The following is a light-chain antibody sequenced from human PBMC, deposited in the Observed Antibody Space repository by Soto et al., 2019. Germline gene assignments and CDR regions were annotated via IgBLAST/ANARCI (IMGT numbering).Light chain of an antibody. CDR1: QSVSTSY. CDR3: QQYGNSRGT. Sequence: DIVLTQSPCTLSLSPGDRATLSCRASQSVSTSYLAWYQQKPGQAPRLLIYGASSRATGIPDRFSGSGSGTDFTLTISGLEPEDFAVYYCQQYGNSRGTFGQGTKWIS. J-gene: IGKJ1*01. V-gene: IGKV3-20*01. CDR2: GAS.